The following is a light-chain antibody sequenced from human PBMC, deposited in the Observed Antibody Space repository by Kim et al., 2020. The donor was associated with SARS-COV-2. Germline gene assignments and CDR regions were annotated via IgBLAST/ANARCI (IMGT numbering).Light chain of an antibody. V-gene: IGLV3-19*01. J-gene: IGLJ3*02. Sequence: VALGQTVTITRQGDSLRSYDASWYHQKAGQAPVLVIYGKNDRPSGIPDRFSGSRSGNTASLTITGAQAEDAADYYCNSRDNNGKVVFGGGTQLTVL. CDR1: SLRSYD. CDR2: GKN. CDR3: NSRDNNGKVV.